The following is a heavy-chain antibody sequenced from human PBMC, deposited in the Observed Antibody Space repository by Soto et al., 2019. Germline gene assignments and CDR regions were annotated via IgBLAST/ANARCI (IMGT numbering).Heavy chain of an antibody. CDR1: GFTFSSYG. Sequence: GGSLRLSCAASGFTFSSYGMHWVRQAPGKGLEWVAVISYGGSNKYYADSVKGRFTISRDNSKNTLYLQMNSLRAEDTAVYYCAKEPPVNYYGSGSSDYWGQGTLVTVSS. J-gene: IGHJ4*02. CDR2: ISYGGSNK. D-gene: IGHD3-10*01. V-gene: IGHV3-30*18. CDR3: AKEPPVNYYGSGSSDY.